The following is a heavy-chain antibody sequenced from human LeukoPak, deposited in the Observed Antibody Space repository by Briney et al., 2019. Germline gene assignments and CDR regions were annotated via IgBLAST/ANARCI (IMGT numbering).Heavy chain of an antibody. CDR3: AKDQCSSTGCYEFDY. D-gene: IGHD2-2*01. CDR1: GFTFSSYS. Sequence: PGGSLRLSCAASGFTFSSYSMNWVRQAPGKGLEWDSSISSTSSYIYYADSVKGRFTISRDNAKNSLYLQMNSLRPEDTALYYCAKDQCSSTGCYEFDYWGQGTLVTVSS. CDR2: ISSTSSYI. V-gene: IGHV3-21*04. J-gene: IGHJ4*02.